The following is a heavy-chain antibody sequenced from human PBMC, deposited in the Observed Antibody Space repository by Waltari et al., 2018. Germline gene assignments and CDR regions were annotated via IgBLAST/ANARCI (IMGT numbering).Heavy chain of an antibody. Sequence: QVQLVESGGGVVQPGGSLRLSCAASGFSFSSCGMHWVRQAPGKGLEWVAFIASDGSYTFNADSVKGRFTISRDNSKNTLYLQMNSLRAEDTGVYYCGKEPHRGGWTEYWGQGILVTVSS. V-gene: IGHV3-30*02. CDR2: IASDGSYT. CDR3: GKEPHRGGWTEY. J-gene: IGHJ4*02. CDR1: GFSFSSCG. D-gene: IGHD2-15*01.